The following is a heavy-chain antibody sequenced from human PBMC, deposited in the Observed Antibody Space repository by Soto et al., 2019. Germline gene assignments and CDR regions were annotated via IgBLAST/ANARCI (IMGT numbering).Heavy chain of an antibody. CDR3: AVAMVREILIFESSGMHV. D-gene: IGHD3-10*01. V-gene: IGHV1-69*01. Sequence: QVHLVQSGAEVKKPGSSVKVSCKPSGGSFNNYAVSWVRQAPGQGLEWMGGIIPNFDTPNYAQKFQDRVTIIADESTSTVYMELRSIRSNDTAVYYCAVAMVREILIFESSGMHVWGQGTTVIVSS. CDR2: IIPNFDTP. J-gene: IGHJ6*02. CDR1: GGSFNNYA.